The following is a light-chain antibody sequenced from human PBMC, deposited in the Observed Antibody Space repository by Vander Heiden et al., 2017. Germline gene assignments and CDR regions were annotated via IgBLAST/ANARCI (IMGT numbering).Light chain of an antibody. CDR2: SNN. CDR3: DAWDDSLNGPV. J-gene: IGLJ1*01. V-gene: IGLV1-44*01. CDR1: SSNIGSNT. Sequence: QSVLTQPPSASGTPGQRVTISCSGISSNIGSNTVNWYQQLPGTAPKLLIYSNNQRPSGVPDRFSGSKSGTSASPAISGLQSEDEADDYCDAWDDSLNGPVFGTGTKVTVL.